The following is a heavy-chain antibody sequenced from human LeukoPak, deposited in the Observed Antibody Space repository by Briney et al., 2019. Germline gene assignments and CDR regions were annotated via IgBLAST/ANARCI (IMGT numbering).Heavy chain of an antibody. Sequence: ASVKVSCKASGYTFNSYGISWVRQAPGQGLEWMGWISGNSANANYAQKLQGRVTMTTDTSTSTAYMELRSLRFDDTAVYFCVRSLMPGSSSYFFDYWGQGTLVNVSS. CDR1: GYTFNSYG. V-gene: IGHV1-18*01. CDR3: VRSLMPGSSSYFFDY. J-gene: IGHJ4*02. CDR2: ISGNSANA. D-gene: IGHD6-6*01.